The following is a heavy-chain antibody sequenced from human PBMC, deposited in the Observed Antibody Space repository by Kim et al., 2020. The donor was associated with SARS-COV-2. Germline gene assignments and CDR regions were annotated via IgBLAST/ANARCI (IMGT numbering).Heavy chain of an antibody. CDR3: ARYVVVPAAKGFDY. CDR2: IYRSGNT. Sequence: SETLSLTCAVSDGSFSSSYWWSWVRQPPGKGLEWIGEIYRSGNTNYNPSLKSRVTISIDRSKNQFSLKMNSVTAVDTAVYFCARYVVVPAAKGFDYWAQGTLITVSS. V-gene: IGHV4-4*02. D-gene: IGHD2-2*01. CDR1: DGSFSSSYW. J-gene: IGHJ4*02.